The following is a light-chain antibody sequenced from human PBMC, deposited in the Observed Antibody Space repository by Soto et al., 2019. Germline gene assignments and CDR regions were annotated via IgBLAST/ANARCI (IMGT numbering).Light chain of an antibody. CDR1: QYINTR. CDR2: QTS. J-gene: IGKJ4*02. CDR3: LRRSAWLPGA. V-gene: IGKV3D-11*03. Sequence: EIVWTQSPDTLSSFPGERCTLSCRASQYINTRLAWYQHRPGQAPRLLIYQTSLRAAGIPARFSGSGSGTDFARTSGGLEKKEFVVFRCLRRSAWLPGAFGGGTKVDIK.